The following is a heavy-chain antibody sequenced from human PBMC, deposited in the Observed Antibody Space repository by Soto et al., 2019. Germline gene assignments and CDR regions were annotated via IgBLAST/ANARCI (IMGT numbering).Heavy chain of an antibody. J-gene: IGHJ6*02. CDR3: AKHNYFGSGSSFYYYQPDL. CDR1: LDICVTNC. V-gene: IGHV5-51*01. D-gene: IGHD3-10*01. Sequence: PVVLLKICYNASLDICVTNCIGWIRHITGKGLEWMGSIFPADSDVRYNPSFQGQVTISVDKSIDTAYLQWNSLKASDTATFFCAKHNYFGSGSSFYYYQPDLWGQGTTVT. CDR2: IFPADSDV.